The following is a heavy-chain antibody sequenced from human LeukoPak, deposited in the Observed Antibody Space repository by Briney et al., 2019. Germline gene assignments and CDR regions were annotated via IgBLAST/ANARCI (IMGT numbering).Heavy chain of an antibody. Sequence: PSETLSLTCAVYGGSLSGYYWSWIRQPPGKGLEWIGEINHSGSTNYNPSLKSRVTISVDTSKNQFSLKLSSVTAADTAVYYCARGRLRRFDYWGQGTLVTVSS. CDR3: ARGRLRRFDY. V-gene: IGHV4-34*01. CDR1: GGSLSGYY. CDR2: INHSGST. J-gene: IGHJ4*02. D-gene: IGHD5-12*01.